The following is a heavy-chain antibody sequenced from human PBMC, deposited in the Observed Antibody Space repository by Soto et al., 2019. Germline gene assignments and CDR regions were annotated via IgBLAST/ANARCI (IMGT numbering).Heavy chain of an antibody. V-gene: IGHV4-30-4*01. J-gene: IGHJ4*02. CDR3: ATMGTPATGLYYFDF. Sequence: QVQLQESGPGLVKPSQTLSLTCTVSGGSISSGNYYWSWIRQPPGKGLEWIGFLSYSGSAYYNPSLTSRVTISVDTSKNQFSLNLSFVTAADTAVYYCATMGTPATGLYYFDFWGQGTLFTVSS. CDR1: GGSISSGNYY. CDR2: LSYSGSA. D-gene: IGHD2-15*01.